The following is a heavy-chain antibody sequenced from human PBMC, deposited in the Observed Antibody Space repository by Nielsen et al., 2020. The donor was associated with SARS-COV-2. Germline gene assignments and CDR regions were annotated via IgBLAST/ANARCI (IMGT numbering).Heavy chain of an antibody. CDR3: AREVADAFDI. Sequence: SLKISCAASGFTFSSYAMHWVRQAPGKGLEWVAVISYDGSNKYYADSVKGRFTISRDNAKNSLYLQMNSLRAEDTAVYYCAREVADAFDIWGQGTMVTVSS. D-gene: IGHD2-15*01. CDR2: ISYDGSNK. CDR1: GFTFSSYA. J-gene: IGHJ3*02. V-gene: IGHV3-30-3*01.